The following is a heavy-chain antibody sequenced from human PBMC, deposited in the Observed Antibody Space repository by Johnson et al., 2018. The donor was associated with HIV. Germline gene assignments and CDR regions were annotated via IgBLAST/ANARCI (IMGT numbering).Heavy chain of an antibody. V-gene: IGHV3-20*04. CDR3: ARDTVRGELELPDGFDI. Sequence: VQLVESGGGVVRPGGSLRLSCAASGFTFDDYGMSWVRQAPGKGLEWVSGINWNGGSTGYADSVKGRFTISRDNAKNSLYLQMNSLRTEDTALYYCARDTVRGELELPDGFDIWGQGTMVTVSS. CDR2: INWNGGST. D-gene: IGHD1-7*01. CDR1: GFTFDDYG. J-gene: IGHJ3*02.